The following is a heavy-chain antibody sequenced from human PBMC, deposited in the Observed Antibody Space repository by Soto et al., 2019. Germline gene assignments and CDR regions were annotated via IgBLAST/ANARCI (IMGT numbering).Heavy chain of an antibody. CDR1: GFTFSSYA. D-gene: IGHD3-3*01. J-gene: IGHJ6*02. CDR3: AKVLRFLEGLSNYYYYGMDV. CDR2: ISGSGGST. V-gene: IGHV3-23*01. Sequence: EVQLLESGGGLVQPGGSLRLSCAASGFTFSSYAMSWVRQAPGKGLEWVSAISGSGGSTYYADSVKGRFTISRDNAKDTLSLQMISLSAEDTAVYYCAKVLRFLEGLSNYYYYGMDVWVQGTTVTVS.